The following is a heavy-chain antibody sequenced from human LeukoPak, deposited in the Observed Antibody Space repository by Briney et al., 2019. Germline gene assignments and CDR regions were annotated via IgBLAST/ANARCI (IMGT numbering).Heavy chain of an antibody. V-gene: IGHV3-43*02. CDR1: GFTFDDYA. CDR2: ISGDGGST. Sequence: PGGCLRLSCAASGFTFDDYAMHWVRQAPGKGLEWVSLISGDGGSTYYADSVKGRFTISRDNSKNSLYLQMNSLRTEDTALYYCAKDRSSSWYGEFDYWGQGTLVTVSS. D-gene: IGHD6-13*01. J-gene: IGHJ4*02. CDR3: AKDRSSSWYGEFDY.